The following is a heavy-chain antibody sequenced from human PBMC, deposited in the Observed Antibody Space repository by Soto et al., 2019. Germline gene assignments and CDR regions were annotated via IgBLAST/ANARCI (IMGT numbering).Heavy chain of an antibody. CDR1: GFTFSNAW. V-gene: IGHV3-15*07. CDR2: IKSKTDGGTT. CDR3: TTDEEIAAPYYYYYGMDV. Sequence: GGSLRLSCAASGFTFSNAWMNWVRQAPGKGLEWVGRIKSKTDGGTTDYAAPVKGRFTISRDDSKNTLYLQMNSLKTEDTAVYYCTTDEEIAAPYYYYYGMDVWGQGTTVTVSS. D-gene: IGHD6-6*01. J-gene: IGHJ6*02.